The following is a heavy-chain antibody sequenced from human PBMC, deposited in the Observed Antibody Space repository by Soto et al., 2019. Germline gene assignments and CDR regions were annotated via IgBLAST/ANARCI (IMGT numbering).Heavy chain of an antibody. J-gene: IGHJ6*02. CDR2: ISSSSSYI. CDR1: GFTFSIYS. D-gene: IGHD6-13*01. CDR3: ARELAAEYYYYGMDV. Sequence: GGSLRLSCAASGFTFSIYSMNWFRQAPGKGLEWVSSISSSSSYIYYADSVKGRFTISRDNAKNTLYLQMNSLRAEDTAVYYCARELAAEYYYYGMDVWGQGTTVTVSS. V-gene: IGHV3-21*01.